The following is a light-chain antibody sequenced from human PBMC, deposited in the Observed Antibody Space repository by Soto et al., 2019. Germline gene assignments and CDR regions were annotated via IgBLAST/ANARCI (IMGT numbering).Light chain of an antibody. CDR2: GAS. CDR3: QQYGSSLGVT. Sequence: IVLTQSQGTLSFSSGERTTLSFRASQSISRYLAWYQQKPGQGPRLLIYGASSRATGTPDRFSGSGSGTDFTLTINRLEPEDFAVYYCQQYGSSLGVTFGGGTKVDIK. CDR1: QSISRY. J-gene: IGKJ4*01. V-gene: IGKV3-20*01.